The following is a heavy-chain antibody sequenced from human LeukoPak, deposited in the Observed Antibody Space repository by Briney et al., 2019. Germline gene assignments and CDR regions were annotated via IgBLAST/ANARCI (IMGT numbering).Heavy chain of an antibody. CDR2: ISYSGST. V-gene: IGHV4-31*03. J-gene: IGHJ6*02. D-gene: IGHD1-7*01. CDR1: GASISSGGYY. CDR3: ARAGRRNWNYGGEGMDV. Sequence: SETLSLTCTASGASISSGGYYWSWIRQHPGKGLEWIGYISYSGSTYYNPSLKSRVTISVDTSKNQFSLKLSAVTAADTAVYYCARAGRRNWNYGGEGMDVWGQGTTVTVSS.